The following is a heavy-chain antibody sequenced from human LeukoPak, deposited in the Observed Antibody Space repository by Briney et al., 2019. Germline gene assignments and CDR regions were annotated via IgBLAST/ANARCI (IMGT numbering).Heavy chain of an antibody. CDR3: ARGIAAAGHWSAFDI. Sequence: SETLSLTCTVSGGSISSYYWSWIRQPPGKGLEWIGYIYYSGSTNYNPSLKSRVTISVDTSKKQFSLKLSSVTAADTAVYYCARGIAAAGHWSAFDIRGQGTMVTVSS. CDR2: IYYSGST. J-gene: IGHJ3*02. V-gene: IGHV4-59*01. D-gene: IGHD6-13*01. CDR1: GGSISSYY.